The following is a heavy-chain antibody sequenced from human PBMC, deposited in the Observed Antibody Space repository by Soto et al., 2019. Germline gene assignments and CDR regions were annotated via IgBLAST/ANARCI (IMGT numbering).Heavy chain of an antibody. Sequence: ASVKVSCKASGYTFTSYGISWVRQAPGQGLEWMGWISAYNGNTNYAQKLQGRVTMTTDTSTSTAYMELRSLRSDDTAVYYCARNGYSYGYLRDYYMDVWGKGTTVTVSS. CDR1: GYTFTSYG. CDR3: ARNGYSYGYLRDYYMDV. J-gene: IGHJ6*03. D-gene: IGHD5-18*01. V-gene: IGHV1-18*01. CDR2: ISAYNGNT.